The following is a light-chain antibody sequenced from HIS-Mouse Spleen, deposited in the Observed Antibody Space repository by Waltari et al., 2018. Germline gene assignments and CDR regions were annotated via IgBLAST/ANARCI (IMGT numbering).Light chain of an antibody. CDR1: QSVSSY. J-gene: IGKJ4*01. CDR2: DAS. V-gene: IGKV3-11*01. CDR3: QQRSNWPLT. Sequence: ILLTQSSATLSLSPGERATLSCTASQSVSSYLSWYQQKPGQAPRLLFYDASNRATGIPARFSGSGSGTDFTLTISSLEPEDFAVYYCQQRSNWPLTFGGGTKVEIK.